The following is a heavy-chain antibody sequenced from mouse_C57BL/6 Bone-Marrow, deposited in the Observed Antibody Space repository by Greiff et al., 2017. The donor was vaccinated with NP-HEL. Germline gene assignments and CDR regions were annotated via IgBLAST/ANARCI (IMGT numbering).Heavy chain of an antibody. D-gene: IGHD1-1*01. CDR2: ISSGGDYI. Sequence: EVKLMESGEGLVKPGGSLKLSCAASGFTFSSYAMSWVRQTPEKRLEWVAYISSGGDYIYYADTVKGRFTISRDNARNTLYLQMSSLKSEDTAMYYCTSVRYGWYFDVLGTGTTVTVSS. CDR3: TSVRYGWYFDV. V-gene: IGHV5-9-1*02. J-gene: IGHJ1*03. CDR1: GFTFSSYA.